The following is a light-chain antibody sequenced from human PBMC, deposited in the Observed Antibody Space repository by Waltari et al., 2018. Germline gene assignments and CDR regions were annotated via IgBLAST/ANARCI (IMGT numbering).Light chain of an antibody. CDR3: QSYDTSLSVV. CDR1: GPNIRAGYD. CDR2: GSS. V-gene: IGLV1-40*01. J-gene: IGLJ3*02. Sequence: QSVLTQPPSVSGAPGQRVTISCTGSGPNIRAGYDVHWYQQLPRAAPKLLIYGSSTRPLGVPDRFFGSTSGTSASLAITGLQAEDEADYYCQSYDTSLSVVFGGGTKLTVL.